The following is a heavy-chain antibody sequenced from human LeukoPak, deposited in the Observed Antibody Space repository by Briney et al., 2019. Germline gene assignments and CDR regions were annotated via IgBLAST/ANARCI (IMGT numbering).Heavy chain of an antibody. CDR1: GFTFSSHA. J-gene: IGHJ6*02. CDR2: ITGSGAST. D-gene: IGHD3-3*01. CDR3: AKDGGGSLEWLPPMDV. V-gene: IGHV3-23*01. Sequence: GGSLRLSCAASGFTFSSHAMCWVRQAPGKGLEWVSGITGSGASTYYGDSVKGRFTISRDNSKNTLYLQMNRLRAEDTAVYYCAKDGGGSLEWLPPMDVWGQGTTVTVSS.